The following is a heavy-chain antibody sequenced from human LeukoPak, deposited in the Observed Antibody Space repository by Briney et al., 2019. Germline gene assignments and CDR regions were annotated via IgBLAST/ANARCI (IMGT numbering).Heavy chain of an antibody. V-gene: IGHV1-18*01. CDR2: ISAYTGNT. D-gene: IGHD3-10*01. CDR1: GYTFTNYA. Sequence: ASVKVSCKASGYTFTNYAMNWVRQAPGQGLEWMGWISAYTGNTNYAQKLQGRVTMTTDTSTSTAYMELRSLRSDDTAVYYCARDRVRGDQSIDYWGQGTLVTVSS. CDR3: ARDRVRGDQSIDY. J-gene: IGHJ4*02.